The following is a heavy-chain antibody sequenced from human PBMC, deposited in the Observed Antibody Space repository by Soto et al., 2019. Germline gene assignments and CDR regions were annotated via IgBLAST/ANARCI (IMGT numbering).Heavy chain of an antibody. J-gene: IGHJ3*02. CDR3: ARELAYCGGDCYPDAFDI. CDR1: GGSISSYY. CDR2: IYYSGST. V-gene: IGHV4-59*01. Sequence: PSETLSLTCTVSGGSISSYYWSWIRQPPGKGLEWIGYIYYSGSTNYNPSLKSRVTISVDTSKNQFSLKLSSVTAADTAVYYCARELAYCGGDCYPDAFDIWGQGTMVTVSS. D-gene: IGHD2-21*02.